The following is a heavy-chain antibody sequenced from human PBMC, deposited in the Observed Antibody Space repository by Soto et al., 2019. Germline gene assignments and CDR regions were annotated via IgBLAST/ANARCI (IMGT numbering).Heavy chain of an antibody. CDR2: IIPIFGTA. CDR1: GGTFSSYA. J-gene: IGHJ4*02. D-gene: IGHD3-16*02. CDR3: ASLNSGREVWGCYRNDY. Sequence: QVQLVQSGAEVKKPGSSVKVSCKASGGTFSSYAISWVRQAPGQGLEWMGGIIPIFGTANYAQKFQGRVTITADKSTSTAYMELSSLRSEDTAVYYCASLNSGREVWGCYRNDYWGQGTLVTVSS. V-gene: IGHV1-69*06.